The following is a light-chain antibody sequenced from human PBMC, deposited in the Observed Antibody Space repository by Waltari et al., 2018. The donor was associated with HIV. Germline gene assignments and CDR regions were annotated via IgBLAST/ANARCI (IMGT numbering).Light chain of an antibody. J-gene: IGKJ1*01. CDR3: QQYGRT. CDR1: QSVSGTY. CDR2: NAS. Sequence: LLTQSPGTLSLSPGERAARSCRASQSVSGTYVSWYQQKTGRAPRLLIYNASSRATGIPDRFSGGGSGTEYTLTISRLEREDFAVYYCQQYGRTFGQGTRVDIK. V-gene: IGKV3-20*01.